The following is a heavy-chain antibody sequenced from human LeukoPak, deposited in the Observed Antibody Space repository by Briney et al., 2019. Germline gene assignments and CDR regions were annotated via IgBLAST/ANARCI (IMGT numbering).Heavy chain of an antibody. CDR1: GFTFSSYA. CDR2: IGGSASSSK. CDR3: AKGYGYNQYYFDY. D-gene: IGHD5-24*01. V-gene: IGHV3-23*01. Sequence: PGGSLRLSCTASGFTFSSYAMTWVRQAPGKGLEWVSGIGGSASSSKHYADSVKGRFTISRDNSKNTLYLQMNSLRAEDTAVYYCAKGYGYNQYYFDYWGQGTLVTVSS. J-gene: IGHJ4*02.